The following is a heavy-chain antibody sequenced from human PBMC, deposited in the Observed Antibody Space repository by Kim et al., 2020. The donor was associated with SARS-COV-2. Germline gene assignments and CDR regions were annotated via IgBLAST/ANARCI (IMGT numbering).Heavy chain of an antibody. CDR3: AKGSGTSCYRNYFDY. Sequence: DSVKGRLTISRDNSKNTLYLQMNSLRVEDTAVYYCAKGSGTSCYRNYFDYWGQGTLVTVSS. V-gene: IGHV3-23*01. J-gene: IGHJ4*02. D-gene: IGHD2-2*02.